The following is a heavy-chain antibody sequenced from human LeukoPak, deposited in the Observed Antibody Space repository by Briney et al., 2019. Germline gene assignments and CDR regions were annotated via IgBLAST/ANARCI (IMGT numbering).Heavy chain of an antibody. Sequence: GGSLRLSCAASGFTFSSYAMHWVRQAPGKGLEYVSTIISNGGSTYYANSVKGRFTISRDNSKNTLYLQMGSLRAEDMAMCYCARERAEQVGDYYYGMDVWGQGTALTVSS. J-gene: IGHJ6*02. CDR2: IISNGGST. V-gene: IGHV3-64*01. CDR1: GFTFSSYA. D-gene: IGHD2-15*01. CDR3: ARERAEQVGDYYYGMDV.